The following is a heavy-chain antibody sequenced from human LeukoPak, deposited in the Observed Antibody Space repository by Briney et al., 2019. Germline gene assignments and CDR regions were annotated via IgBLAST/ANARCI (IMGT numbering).Heavy chain of an antibody. V-gene: IGHV4-39*01. D-gene: IGHD3-22*01. CDR3: ARHLTYDSSGYHFMYYFDH. CDR1: GGSISSSIYY. J-gene: IGHJ4*02. CDR2: IYYSGST. Sequence: PSETLPLTCTVSGGSISSSIYYWGWIRQPPGKGLEWIGSIYYSGSTYYNPSLKSRVTISVDTSKNQFSLKLSSVTAADTAVYYCARHLTYDSSGYHFMYYFDHWGQGTLVTVSS.